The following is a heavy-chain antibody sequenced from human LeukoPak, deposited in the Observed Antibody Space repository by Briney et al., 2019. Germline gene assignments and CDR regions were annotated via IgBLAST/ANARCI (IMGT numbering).Heavy chain of an antibody. CDR1: GGSISSGSYY. D-gene: IGHD1-14*01. CDR2: IYYSGST. V-gene: IGHV4-61*01. J-gene: IGHJ4*02. Sequence: PSETLSLTCTVSGGSISSGSYYWSWIRQPPGKGLEWIGYIYYSGSTNYNPSLKSRVTISVDTSKNQFSLKLSSVTAADTAVYYCARAFMGTGYFDYWGQGTLVTVSS. CDR3: ARAFMGTGYFDY.